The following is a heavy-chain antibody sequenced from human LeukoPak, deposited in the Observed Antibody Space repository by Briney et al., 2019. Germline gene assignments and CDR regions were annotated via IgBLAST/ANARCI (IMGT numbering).Heavy chain of an antibody. D-gene: IGHD1-26*01. CDR3: ARGGSSRLPFDY. Sequence: ASVKVSCKASGYTFTSYAMHWARQAPGQRLEWMGWINAGNGNTKYSQKFQGRVTITRDTSASTAYMELSSLRSEDTAVYYCARGGSSRLPFDYWGQGTLVTVSS. J-gene: IGHJ4*02. CDR2: INAGNGNT. CDR1: GYTFTSYA. V-gene: IGHV1-3*01.